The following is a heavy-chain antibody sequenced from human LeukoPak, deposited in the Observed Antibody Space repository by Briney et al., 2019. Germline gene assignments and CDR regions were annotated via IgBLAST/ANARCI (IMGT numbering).Heavy chain of an antibody. CDR1: GGSISSYY. D-gene: IGHD2-15*01. J-gene: IGHJ4*02. CDR3: ARDGYCSGDSCYSSDY. CDR2: IYYSGST. Sequence: PSETLSLTCTVSGGSISSYYWSWIRQPPGKGLEWIGYIYYSGSTNYNPSLKSRVTISVDTSKNQFSLKLSSVTAADTAVYYCARDGYCSGDSCYSSDYWGQGTLVTVSS. V-gene: IGHV4-59*12.